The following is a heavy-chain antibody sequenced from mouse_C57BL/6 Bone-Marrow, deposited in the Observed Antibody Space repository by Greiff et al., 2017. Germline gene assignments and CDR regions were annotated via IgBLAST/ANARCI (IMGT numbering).Heavy chain of an antibody. CDR3: ARHSYYAMDY. Sequence: EVKVVESGGDLVKPGGSLKLSCAASGFTFSSYGMSWVRQTPDKRLEWVATISSGGSYTYYPDSVKGRITISRDNAKNTLYLQMSSLKSEDTAMYYCARHSYYAMDYWGQGTSVTVSS. V-gene: IGHV5-6*01. J-gene: IGHJ4*01. CDR2: ISSGGSYT. CDR1: GFTFSSYG.